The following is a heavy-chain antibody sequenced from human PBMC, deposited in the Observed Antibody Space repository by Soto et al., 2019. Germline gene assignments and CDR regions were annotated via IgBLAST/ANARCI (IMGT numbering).Heavy chain of an antibody. V-gene: IGHV3-30-3*01. CDR3: ARGSSYYYGSGNEWFDP. CDR2: ISYDGSNK. D-gene: IGHD3-10*01. CDR1: GFTFSSYA. Sequence: GGSLRLSCAASGFTFSSYAMHWVRQAPGKGLEWVAVISYDGSNKYYADSVKGRFTISRDNSKNTLYLQMNSLRAEDTAVYYCARGSSYYYGSGNEWFDPWGQGTLVTVSS. J-gene: IGHJ5*02.